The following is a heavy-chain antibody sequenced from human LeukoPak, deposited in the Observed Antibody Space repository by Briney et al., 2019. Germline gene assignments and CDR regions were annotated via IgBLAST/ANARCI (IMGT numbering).Heavy chain of an antibody. Sequence: SETLPLTCTVSGGSISSYYWSWIRQPPGKGLEWIGYIYYSGSTNYNPSLKSRVTISVDTSKNQFSLKLSSVTAADTAVYYCARDGPGYYYGMDVWGQGTTVTVSS. CDR2: IYYSGST. V-gene: IGHV4-59*01. J-gene: IGHJ6*02. CDR1: GGSISSYY. CDR3: ARDGPGYYYGMDV.